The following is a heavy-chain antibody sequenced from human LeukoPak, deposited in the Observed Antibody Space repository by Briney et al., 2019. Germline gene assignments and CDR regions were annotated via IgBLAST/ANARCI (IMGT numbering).Heavy chain of an antibody. D-gene: IGHD1-26*01. Sequence: GGSLRLSCVTSGFTFSRYGMYWVRQAPDKGLEWVAFIRDDGGEKYHADSVKGRFTISRDNSRNMLSLQMNSLRVEDTAVYYCLGYNWFDPWGQGTLVTVSS. CDR3: LGYNWFDP. CDR2: IRDDGGEK. J-gene: IGHJ5*02. CDR1: GFTFSRYG. V-gene: IGHV3-30*02.